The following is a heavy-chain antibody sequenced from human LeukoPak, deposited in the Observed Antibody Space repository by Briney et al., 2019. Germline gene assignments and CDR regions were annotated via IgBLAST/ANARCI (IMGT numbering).Heavy chain of an antibody. Sequence: SETLSLTCAVSGGSLSGYYWNWIRQPPGKGLEWIGYVNAVGSTKYNPSLSSRLTMSVDKSKNQFSLKLNSVTAAGSAVYFCARRVPAASGGGFDYWGQGTLVAVSS. D-gene: IGHD2-2*01. CDR3: ARRVPAASGGGFDY. J-gene: IGHJ4*02. CDR1: GGSLSGYY. V-gene: IGHV4-4*08. CDR2: VNAVGST.